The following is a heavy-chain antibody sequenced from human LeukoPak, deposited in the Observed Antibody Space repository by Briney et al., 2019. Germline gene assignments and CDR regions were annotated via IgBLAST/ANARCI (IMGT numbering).Heavy chain of an antibody. J-gene: IGHJ4*02. D-gene: IGHD6-13*01. CDR1: GYSFTSDW. CDR2: IDRSDSYI. V-gene: IGHV5-10-1*01. Sequence: GEALKISCQGSGYSFTSDWISWVRQMPGKCLAWMGKIDRSDSYINDSPSFQGHVTISADKSISTAALQWSSLQASATAMYYCARHLGSSSWIDYWGQGTLVTVSS. CDR3: ARHLGSSSWIDY.